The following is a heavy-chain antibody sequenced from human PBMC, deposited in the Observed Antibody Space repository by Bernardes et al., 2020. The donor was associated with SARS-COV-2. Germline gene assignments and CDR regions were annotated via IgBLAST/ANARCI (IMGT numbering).Heavy chain of an antibody. D-gene: IGHD3-16*01. CDR2: IYSGGST. Sequence: GGSLRPSCATSGFTVSSNYMGWVRQAPGKGLEWVSVIYSGGSTYYGDSVKGRFSISRDNSKNTLFLQMNSLRVEDKAVYYCASRMATSWGFDYWGQGTLVTVSS. CDR3: ASRMATSWGFDY. V-gene: IGHV3-66*02. J-gene: IGHJ4*02. CDR1: GFTVSSNY.